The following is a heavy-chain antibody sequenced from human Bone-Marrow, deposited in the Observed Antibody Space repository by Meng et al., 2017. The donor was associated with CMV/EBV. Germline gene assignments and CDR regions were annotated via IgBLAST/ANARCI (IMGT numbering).Heavy chain of an antibody. CDR3: TRGTGPGSFLIDY. Sequence: GESLKISCRGSGFIFSSHAVHWVRQAPGGRLEWVAFMSSDGSSIHYAGSVRGRFSISRDNSKDTLYLQMSNLRVDDSAVYYCTRGTGPGSFLIDYWGQG. V-gene: IGHV3-30*04. J-gene: IGHJ4*02. CDR1: GFIFSSHA. D-gene: IGHD3-10*01. CDR2: MSSDGSSI.